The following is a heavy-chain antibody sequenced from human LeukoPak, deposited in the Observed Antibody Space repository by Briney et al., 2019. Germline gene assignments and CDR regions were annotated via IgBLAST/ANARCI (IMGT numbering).Heavy chain of an antibody. CDR2: ISGSGGST. D-gene: IGHD2-2*02. CDR1: GFTFSSYA. J-gene: IGHJ4*02. Sequence: GGSLRLSCAASGFTFSSYALSWVRQAPGKGLEWVSAISGSGGSTYYADSVKGRFTISRDNSKNTLYLQMNSVRAEDTAVYYCARGKYCTSTSCYTPVDYFEYWGQGPWSPSPQ. CDR3: ARGKYCTSTSCYTPVDYFEY. V-gene: IGHV3-23*01.